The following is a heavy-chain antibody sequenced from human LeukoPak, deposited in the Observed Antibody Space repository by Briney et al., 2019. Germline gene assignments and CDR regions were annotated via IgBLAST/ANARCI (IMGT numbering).Heavy chain of an antibody. D-gene: IGHD6-19*01. CDR2: ISGSGGGT. Sequence: GGSLRLSCAASGFTFSSYAMSWVRQAPGKGLEWVSAISGSGGGTYYADSVKGRFTISRDNSKNTLYLQMNSLRAEDTAVYYCAKEVNPGIAVGTLWYWGQGTLVTVSS. CDR3: AKEVNPGIAVGTLWY. CDR1: GFTFSSYA. V-gene: IGHV3-23*01. J-gene: IGHJ4*02.